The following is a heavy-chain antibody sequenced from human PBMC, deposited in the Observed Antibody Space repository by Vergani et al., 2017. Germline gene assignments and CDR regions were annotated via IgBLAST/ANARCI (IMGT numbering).Heavy chain of an antibody. CDR1: GGTFSSYA. CDR2: IIPILGIA. Sequence: QVQLVQSGAEVKKPGASVKVSCKASGGTFSSYAISWVRQAPGQGLEWMGRIIPILGIANYAQKFQGRVTITADKSTSTAYMELSSLRSEDTAVYYCARDCSGGSCYFTYWGQGTLVTVSS. V-gene: IGHV1-69*04. D-gene: IGHD2-15*01. CDR3: ARDCSGGSCYFTY. J-gene: IGHJ4*02.